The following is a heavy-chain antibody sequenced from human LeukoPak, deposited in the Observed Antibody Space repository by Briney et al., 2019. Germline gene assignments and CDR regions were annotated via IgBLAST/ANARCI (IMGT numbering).Heavy chain of an antibody. J-gene: IGHJ5*02. CDR3: TRGARFGELYSWFDP. CDR2: IKQDGSEQ. Sequence: GGSLRLSCAASGFTINGYWMSWIRQAPGKGLEWVANIKQDGSEQYYVDSVKGRFTISRDNAKNSLYLQMSSLRDDDAAFYYCTRGARFGELYSWFDPWGLGTLVTVSS. V-gene: IGHV3-7*01. D-gene: IGHD3-10*01. CDR1: GFTINGYW.